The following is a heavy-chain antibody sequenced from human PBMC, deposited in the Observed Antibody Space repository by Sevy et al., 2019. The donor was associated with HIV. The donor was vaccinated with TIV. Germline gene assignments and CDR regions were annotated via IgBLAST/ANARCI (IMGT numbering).Heavy chain of an antibody. CDR1: GVSIRSSSYD. Sequence: SETLTLTCSVSGVSIRSSSYDWGWIRQPPGKGLEWIGSIYYSGSTSYNPSLMSRVTVSVDTSKKPFSLNLRSVTAADTAVYDGARHGGIVDRASDFWGRGTLVTVSS. D-gene: IGHD2-21*01. V-gene: IGHV4-39*01. CDR2: IYYSGST. J-gene: IGHJ4*02. CDR3: ARHGGIVDRASDF.